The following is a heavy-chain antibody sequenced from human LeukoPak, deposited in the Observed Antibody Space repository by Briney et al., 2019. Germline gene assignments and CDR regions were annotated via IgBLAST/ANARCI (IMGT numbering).Heavy chain of an antibody. J-gene: IGHJ4*02. V-gene: IGHV4-59*12. D-gene: IGHD3-10*01. CDR3: ARMQAYGSGSYFLQY. Sequence: SETLSLTCTVSGGSISSYYWSWIRQPPGKGLEWIGYIYYSGTTKYNPSLQSRVTISVDTSKNQFSLKLSSVTAADAAVYYCARMQAYGSGSYFLQYWGQGTLVTVSS. CDR1: GGSISSYY. CDR2: IYYSGTT.